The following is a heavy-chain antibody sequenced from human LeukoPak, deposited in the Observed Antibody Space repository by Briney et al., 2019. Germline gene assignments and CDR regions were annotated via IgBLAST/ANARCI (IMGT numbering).Heavy chain of an antibody. CDR2: ISAYNGNT. J-gene: IGHJ6*02. V-gene: IGHV1-18*01. CDR1: GYTFTTYG. CDR3: ARDREGPHYYGSGSYYYYYYGMDV. Sequence: ASVKVSCTASGYTFTTYGITWVRQAPGQGLEWMGWISAYNGNTNYAQKLQGRVTMTTDTSTSTAYMELRSLRSDDTAVYYCARDREGPHYYGSGSYYYYYYGMDVWGQGTTVTVSS. D-gene: IGHD3-10*01.